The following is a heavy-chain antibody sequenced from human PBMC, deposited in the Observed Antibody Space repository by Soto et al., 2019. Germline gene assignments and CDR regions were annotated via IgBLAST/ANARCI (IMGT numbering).Heavy chain of an antibody. CDR1: GGSLNSYY. J-gene: IGHJ5*01. Sequence: SETLSLTCTVSGGSLNSYYWTWIRQSPGKGLEWIGYVYYTGITTYNPSIKSRLTISVDSSKNQFSLNLTSVSAADAAVYYCAGLGGFYKSLDSWGEGTLVTVSS. CDR2: VYYTGIT. CDR3: AGLGGFYKSLDS. D-gene: IGHD3-22*01. V-gene: IGHV4-59*08.